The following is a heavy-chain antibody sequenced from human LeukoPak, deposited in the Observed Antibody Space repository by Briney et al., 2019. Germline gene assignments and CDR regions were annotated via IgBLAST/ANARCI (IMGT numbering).Heavy chain of an antibody. CDR2: MRSGGGT. D-gene: IGHD6-13*01. Sequence: GGSLRLSCAASGFTFSTYAMAWVRQAPGKGLEWVSVMRSGGGTYYADSVKGRFTISRDNSKNTLYLQMESLRVEDTAVYHCAKHIRQQVVRDAFDMWGQGTMVTVSS. CDR3: AKHIRQQVVRDAFDM. CDR1: GFTFSTYA. J-gene: IGHJ3*02. V-gene: IGHV3-23*01.